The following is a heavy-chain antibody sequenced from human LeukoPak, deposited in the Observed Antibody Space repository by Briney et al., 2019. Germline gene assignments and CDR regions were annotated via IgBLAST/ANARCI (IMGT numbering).Heavy chain of an antibody. CDR3: ARVRFGCSSTSCYGDFDY. Sequence: SVKVSCKASGGTFSSYAISWVRQAPGQGLEWMGGIIPIFGTANYAQKFQGRVTITVDESTSTAYMELSSLRSEDTAVYYCARVRFGCSSTSCYGDFDYWGQGTLVTVSS. D-gene: IGHD2-2*01. CDR2: IIPIFGTA. CDR1: GGTFSSYA. V-gene: IGHV1-69*01. J-gene: IGHJ4*02.